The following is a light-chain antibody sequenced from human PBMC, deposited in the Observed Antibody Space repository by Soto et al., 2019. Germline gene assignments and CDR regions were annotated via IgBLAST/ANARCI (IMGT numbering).Light chain of an antibody. CDR3: SSYAGSNNYV. CDR2: EVS. Sequence: QSVLTQPPSASGSPGQSVTISCTGTSSDVGGYNYVSRYQQHPGKAPKLMIYEVSKRPSGVPDRFSGSKSGNTASLTFSGLQAEDEADYYCSSYAGSNNYVFGTGTKVTVL. V-gene: IGLV2-8*01. J-gene: IGLJ1*01. CDR1: SSDVGGYNY.